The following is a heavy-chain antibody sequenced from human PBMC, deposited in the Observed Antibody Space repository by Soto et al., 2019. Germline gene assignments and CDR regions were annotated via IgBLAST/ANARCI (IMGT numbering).Heavy chain of an antibody. CDR3: ARLNGYCVSTGCHGYYGMDV. CDR1: GGSIRSSSHY. J-gene: IGHJ6*02. Sequence: SETLSLTCTVSGGSIRSSSHYWSWIRQHPGKGLEWIGYIYYSGTTYYNPSLKSRLTISIDTSMNEFSLRLSSVTAADTAVYYCARLNGYCVSTGCHGYYGMDVWGQGTTVTVSS. V-gene: IGHV4-31*03. CDR2: IYYSGTT. D-gene: IGHD2-2*03.